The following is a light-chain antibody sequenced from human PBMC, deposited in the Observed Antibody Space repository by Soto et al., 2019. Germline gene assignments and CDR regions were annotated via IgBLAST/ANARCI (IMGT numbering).Light chain of an antibody. CDR2: DVT. Sequence: QSVLTQSPSASGSPGQSVTISCTGTSSDIGGYNSVSWYQQHPGKAPKVMIYDVTKRPSGVPDRFSGSKSGNTASLTVSALQAEDEADYCCSSYTDRKNLVFGTGTKVTGL. V-gene: IGLV2-8*01. CDR3: SSYTDRKNLV. J-gene: IGLJ1*01. CDR1: SSDIGGYNS.